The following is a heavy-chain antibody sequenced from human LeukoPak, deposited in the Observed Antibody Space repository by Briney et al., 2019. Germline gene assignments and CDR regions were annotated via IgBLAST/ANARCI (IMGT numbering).Heavy chain of an antibody. CDR1: RFHFRTYG. J-gene: IGHJ4*02. Sequence: GGSLRLSCAASRFHFRTYGMHGVRQAPGKGLEWVGVIWYDGSNKIYAESVKGRFTISRDNSKKTLYLQMPCLRAEDTAVYYCARVRSWGSQCYFDYWGQGTLVTVSS. D-gene: IGHD7-27*01. CDR2: IWYDGSNK. V-gene: IGHV3-33*01. CDR3: ARVRSWGSQCYFDY.